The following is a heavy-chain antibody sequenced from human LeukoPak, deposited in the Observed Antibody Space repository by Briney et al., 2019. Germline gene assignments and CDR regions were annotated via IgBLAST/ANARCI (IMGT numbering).Heavy chain of an antibody. CDR1: GFTFSSYG. D-gene: IGHD6-13*01. J-gene: IGHJ3*02. V-gene: IGHV3-30*18. CDR3: AKGVAAAGTHAFDI. CDR2: ISYDGSNK. Sequence: GRSLRLSCAASGFTFSSYGMHWVRQAPGKGLEWVAVISYDGSNKYYADSVKGRFTISRDNSKNTLYLQMNSLRAEDTAVYYCAKGVAAAGTHAFDIWGQGTMVTVSS.